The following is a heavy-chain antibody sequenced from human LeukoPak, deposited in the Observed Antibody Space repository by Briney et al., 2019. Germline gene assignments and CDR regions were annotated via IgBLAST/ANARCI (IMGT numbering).Heavy chain of an antibody. CDR3: ATGEGAYCGGDCYSDAFDI. CDR2: FDPEDGET. Sequence: ASVKVSCKVSGYTLTELSMHWVQQAPGKGLEWMGGFDPEDGETIYAQKFQGRVTMTEDTSTDTAYMELSSLRSEDTAVYYCATGEGAYCGGDCYSDAFDIWGQGTMVTVSS. CDR1: GYTLTELS. D-gene: IGHD2-21*02. J-gene: IGHJ3*02. V-gene: IGHV1-24*01.